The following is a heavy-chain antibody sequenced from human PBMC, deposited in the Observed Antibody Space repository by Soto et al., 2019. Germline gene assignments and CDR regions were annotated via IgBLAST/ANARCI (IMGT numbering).Heavy chain of an antibody. CDR1: GGSFSGYY. V-gene: IGHV4-34*01. D-gene: IGHD3-10*02. J-gene: IGHJ5*02. CDR3: ARALFGEPGVGWFAP. Sequence: SETLSLTCAVYGGSFSGYYWSWIRQPPGKGLEWIGEINHSGSTNYNPSLKSRVTISVDTSKNQFSLKLSSVTAADTAVYYCARALFGEPGVGWFAPWGKETLVTVPS. CDR2: INHSGST.